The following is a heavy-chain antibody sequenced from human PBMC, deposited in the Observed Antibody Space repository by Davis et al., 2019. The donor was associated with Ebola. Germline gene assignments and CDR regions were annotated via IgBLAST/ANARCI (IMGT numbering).Heavy chain of an antibody. J-gene: IGHJ4*02. V-gene: IGHV3-9*01. Sequence: GGSLRLSCAASGFTFDDYAMHWVRHAPGKGLEWVSGINWNSGSLGYADSVKGRFTISRDNAKNSLYLQMNSLRDEDTAVYYCAYQGVICYWGQGTLVTVSS. CDR2: INWNSGSL. CDR3: AYQGVICY. D-gene: IGHD3-16*02. CDR1: GFTFDDYA.